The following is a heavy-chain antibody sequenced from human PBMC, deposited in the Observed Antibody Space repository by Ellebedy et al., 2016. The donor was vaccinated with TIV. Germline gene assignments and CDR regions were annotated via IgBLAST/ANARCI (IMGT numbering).Heavy chain of an antibody. J-gene: IGHJ4*02. Sequence: GGSLRLSCAASGLAINSFAMSWVRQAPGKGPEWVSAISGSGGSTYYADSVKGRFTISRDNSKNTLYLQMNSLRAEDTAVYYCARASGPLTGYYTPYFDYWGQGTLVTVSS. CDR3: ARASGPLTGYYTPYFDY. D-gene: IGHD3-9*01. CDR2: ISGSGGST. CDR1: GLAINSFA. V-gene: IGHV3-23*01.